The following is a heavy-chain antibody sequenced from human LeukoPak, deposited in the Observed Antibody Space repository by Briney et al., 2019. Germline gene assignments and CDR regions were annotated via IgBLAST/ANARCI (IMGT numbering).Heavy chain of an antibody. CDR1: GYTFTSYG. J-gene: IGHJ4*02. Sequence: ASVKVSCKASGYTFTSYGISWVRQAPGQGLEWMGWISAYNGNTNYAQKLQGRVTMTTDTSTSTAYMELRSLRSDDTAVYYCARAQATGTTDVYQLPFDYWGQGTLVTVSS. CDR2: ISAYNGNT. CDR3: ARAQATGTTDVYQLPFDY. D-gene: IGHD1-7*01. V-gene: IGHV1-18*01.